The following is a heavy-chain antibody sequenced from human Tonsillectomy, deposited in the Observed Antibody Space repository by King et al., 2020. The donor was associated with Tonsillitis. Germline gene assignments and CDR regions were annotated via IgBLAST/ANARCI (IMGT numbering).Heavy chain of an antibody. CDR3: ARVGRYCGGGSCYSKY. V-gene: IGHV3-11*05. D-gene: IGHD2-15*01. CDR1: GFTFSDYH. J-gene: IGHJ4*02. Sequence: QLVQSGGGLVKPGGSLRLSCAASGFTFSDYHMSWFRQAPRKGLEWVSYISSSSSYTNYADSVKGRFTISRDSAKNSLYLQMNSLRAEDTAVYYCARVGRYCGGGSCYSKYWGQGTLVTVSS. CDR2: ISSSSSYT.